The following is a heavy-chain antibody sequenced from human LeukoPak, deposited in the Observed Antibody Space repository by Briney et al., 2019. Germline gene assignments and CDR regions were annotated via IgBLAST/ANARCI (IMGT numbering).Heavy chain of an antibody. CDR1: GFTFSSYG. Sequence: GGSLRLSCAASGFTFSSYGMHWVRQAPGKGLEWVAVIWYDGSNKYYADSVKGRFTISRDNSKNTLYLQMNSLRAEDTAVYYCARGTLVATVPGFDYWGQGTLVTVSS. V-gene: IGHV3-33*01. D-gene: IGHD5-12*01. CDR3: ARGTLVATVPGFDY. J-gene: IGHJ4*02. CDR2: IWYDGSNK.